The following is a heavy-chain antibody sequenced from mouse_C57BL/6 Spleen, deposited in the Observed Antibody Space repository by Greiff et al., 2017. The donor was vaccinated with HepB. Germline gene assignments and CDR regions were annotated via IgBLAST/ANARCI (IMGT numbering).Heavy chain of an antibody. CDR1: GFTFSNYW. D-gene: IGHD2-4*01. V-gene: IGHV6-3*01. CDR2: IRLKSDNYAT. J-gene: IGHJ4*01. CDR3: TAIYYDYDGYAMDY. Sequence: EVQGVESGGGLVQPGGSMKLSCVASGFTFSNYWMNWVRQSPEKGLEWVAQIRLKSDNYATHYAESVKGRFTISRDDSKSSVYLQMNNLRAEDTGIYYCTAIYYDYDGYAMDYWGQGTSVTVSS.